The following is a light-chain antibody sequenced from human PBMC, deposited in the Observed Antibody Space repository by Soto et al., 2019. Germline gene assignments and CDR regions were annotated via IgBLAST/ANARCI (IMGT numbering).Light chain of an antibody. CDR1: QSISNY. CDR2: AAA. V-gene: IGKV1-39*01. Sequence: DIQMTQSPSSLSASIGDRVTITCRAGQSISNYLNWYQQKPGKAPKFLIYAAASLQSGVPSRFSGSGSGTDFTLTISSLQHEDFATYYCQQSYSTPRTLGQGTKLEIK. J-gene: IGKJ2*01. CDR3: QQSYSTPRT.